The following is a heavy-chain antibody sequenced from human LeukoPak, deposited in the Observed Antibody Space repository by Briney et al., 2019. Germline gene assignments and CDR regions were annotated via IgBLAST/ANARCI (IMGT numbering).Heavy chain of an antibody. Sequence: GGSLRLSCAASGFTFSNSAMSWVRQPPGKGLEWVSTLSGSGITTYYADSVKGRLTISRDNSTNTLYLQINSLRAEDTAVYYCAKGIYSSGWSYFDYWGHGTLVTVSS. V-gene: IGHV3-23*01. J-gene: IGHJ4*01. CDR2: LSGSGITT. CDR3: AKGIYSSGWSYFDY. CDR1: GFTFSNSA. D-gene: IGHD6-19*01.